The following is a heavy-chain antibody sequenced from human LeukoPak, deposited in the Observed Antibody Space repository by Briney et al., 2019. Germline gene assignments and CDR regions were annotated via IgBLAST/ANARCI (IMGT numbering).Heavy chain of an antibody. J-gene: IGHJ3*02. D-gene: IGHD3-22*01. V-gene: IGHV4-61*02. CDR1: GGSISSGSDY. Sequence: SETLSLTCTVSGGSISSGSDYWSWIRQPAGKGLEWIGRIYTSGSTNYNPSLKDRVTISVDTSKNQFSLKLSSVTAADTAVYYCARDGYYYDREVGAFDIWGQGTMVTVSS. CDR3: ARDGYYYDREVGAFDI. CDR2: IYTSGST.